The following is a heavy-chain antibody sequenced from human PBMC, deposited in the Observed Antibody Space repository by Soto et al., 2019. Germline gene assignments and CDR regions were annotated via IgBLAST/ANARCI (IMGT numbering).Heavy chain of an antibody. CDR1: GGSFSGYY. CDR3: ARVKEVLWFGNRGFLDY. V-gene: IGHV4-34*01. J-gene: IGHJ4*02. D-gene: IGHD3-10*01. Sequence: PSETLSLTCAVYGGSFSGYYWSWIRQPPGKGLEWIGEINHSGSTNYNPSLKSRVTISVDTSKNQFSLKLSSVTAADTAVYYCARVKEVLWFGNRGFLDYWGQGSLVTVSS. CDR2: INHSGST.